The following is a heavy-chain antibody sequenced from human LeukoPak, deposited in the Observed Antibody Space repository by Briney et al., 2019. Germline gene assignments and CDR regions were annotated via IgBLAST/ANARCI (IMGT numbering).Heavy chain of an antibody. CDR1: GFTFSSYE. V-gene: IGHV3-48*03. CDR3: AKGYGWEASYYYYYMDV. Sequence: PGGSLRLSCAASGFTFSSYEMNWVRQAPGKGLEWMSYISASGTITHYADSVEGRFTISRDNSKNTLYLQMNSLRAEDTAVYYCAKGYGWEASYYYYYMDVWGKGTTVTISS. D-gene: IGHD1-26*01. J-gene: IGHJ6*03. CDR2: ISASGTIT.